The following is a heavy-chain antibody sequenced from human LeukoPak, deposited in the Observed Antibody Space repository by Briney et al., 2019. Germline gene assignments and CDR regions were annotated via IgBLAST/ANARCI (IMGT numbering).Heavy chain of an antibody. CDR1: GFTFSSYW. J-gene: IGHJ4*02. CDR3: ARAAEYLGY. D-gene: IGHD6-6*01. CDR2: INHSGST. V-gene: IGHV4-34*01. Sequence: GSLRLSCAASGFTFSSYWMSWVRQAPGKGLEWIGEINHSGSTNYNPSLKSRVTISVDTSKNQFSLKLSSVTAADTAVYYCARAAEYLGYWRQGTLVTVSS.